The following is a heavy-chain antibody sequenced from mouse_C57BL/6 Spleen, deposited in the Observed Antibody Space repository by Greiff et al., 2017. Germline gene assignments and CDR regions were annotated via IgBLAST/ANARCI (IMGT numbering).Heavy chain of an antibody. CDR2: IDPSDSET. D-gene: IGHD2-4*01. V-gene: IGHV1-52*01. CDR1: GYTFTSYW. Sequence: QVQLQQPGAELVRPGSSVKLSCKASGYTFTSYWMHWVKQRPIQGLEWIGNIDPSDSETHYNQKFKDKATLTVDKSSSTAYMQLSSLTSEDSAVYYCARKGRYDYDYGSDYWGQGTTLTVSS. J-gene: IGHJ2*01. CDR3: ARKGRYDYDYGSDY.